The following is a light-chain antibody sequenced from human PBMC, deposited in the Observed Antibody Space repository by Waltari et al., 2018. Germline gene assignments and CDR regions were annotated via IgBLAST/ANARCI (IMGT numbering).Light chain of an antibody. CDR1: TSNLGSNH. CDR2: SND. CDR3: ATWDDSLGGPV. J-gene: IGLJ3*02. Sequence: QSVLNQQPSASGTPGQRVTISCSGGTSNLGSNHVQWNQHPPGTAPKLLIHSNDARPSGVPARFSGSKSGTSASLAISGLQSEDEVDYFCATWDDSLGGPVFGGGTKLTVL. V-gene: IGLV1-44*01.